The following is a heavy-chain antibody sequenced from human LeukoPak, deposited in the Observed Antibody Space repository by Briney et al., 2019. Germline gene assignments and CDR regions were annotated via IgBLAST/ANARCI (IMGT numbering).Heavy chain of an antibody. CDR2: IYCSGST. CDR3: ARGGDGYNDFDY. V-gene: IGHV4-59*01. D-gene: IGHD5-24*01. Sequence: SETLSLTCTVSGGSISSYYWSWIRQPPGKGLEWIGYIYCSGSTNYNPSLKSRVTISVDTSKNQFSLKVSSVTAADTAVYYCARGGDGYNDFDYWGQGILVTVSS. CDR1: GGSISSYY. J-gene: IGHJ4*02.